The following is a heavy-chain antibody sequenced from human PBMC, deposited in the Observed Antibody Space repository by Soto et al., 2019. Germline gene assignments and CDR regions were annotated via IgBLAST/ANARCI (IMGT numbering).Heavy chain of an antibody. V-gene: IGHV3-30*18. CDR1: GFTFSSYG. Sequence: GGSLRLSCAASGFTFSSYGMHWVRQAPGKGLEWVAIISYDGSNTYYADSVKGRFTISRDNSKNTLYLQMNSLRTEDTSVYYCAKEGGLSGSYYISSSYYFDYWGQGTLVTVSS. CDR3: AKEGGLSGSYYISSSYYFDY. D-gene: IGHD1-26*01. CDR2: ISYDGSNT. J-gene: IGHJ4*02.